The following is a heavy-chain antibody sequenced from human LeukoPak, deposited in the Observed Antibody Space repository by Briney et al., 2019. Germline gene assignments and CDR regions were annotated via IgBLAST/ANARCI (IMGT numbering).Heavy chain of an antibody. J-gene: IGHJ1*01. CDR1: GYTFTTYS. V-gene: IGHV1-18*01. CDR2: ISVNNGGT. Sequence: ASVKVSCKASGYTFTTYSLAWVRQAPGQSLEWMGWISVNNGGTNYAQSFQDRVTLTRDTSTNTAYLELRSLKSDDTAIIYCATATQPRGYFLHWGQGTLVTVSS. D-gene: IGHD2-2*01. CDR3: ATATQPRGYFLH.